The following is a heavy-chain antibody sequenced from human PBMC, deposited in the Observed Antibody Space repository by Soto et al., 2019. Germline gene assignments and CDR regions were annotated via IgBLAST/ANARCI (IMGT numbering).Heavy chain of an antibody. CDR3: SGGPDYGDYDA. D-gene: IGHD4-17*01. CDR2: RRHNGDT. V-gene: IGHV4-34*01. CDR1: GGSLTDYK. Sequence: QVQLRQWGAGLLKPSETLSLTCVVSGGSLTDYKWTRIRQSPEKGLEWIGERRHNGDTDSKPSLRSRLTMSLDTSKNQFSLHLSSVTSADTAVYFCSGGPDYGDYDAWGQGTLVTVSS. J-gene: IGHJ5*02.